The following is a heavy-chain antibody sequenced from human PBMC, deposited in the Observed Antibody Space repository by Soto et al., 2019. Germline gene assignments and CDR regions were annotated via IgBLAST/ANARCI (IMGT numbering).Heavy chain of an antibody. CDR3: AKTPENYYYGMDV. J-gene: IGHJ6*02. Sequence: QVQLVQSGAEVKKPGSSVKVSCKASGGTFSSYAISWVRQAPGQGLEWMGGITPIFGTANYAQKFQGRATITADEXTSTAYMELSSLRSEDTAVYYCAKTPENYYYGMDVWGQGTTVTVSS. CDR2: ITPIFGTA. V-gene: IGHV1-69*12. CDR1: GGTFSSYA.